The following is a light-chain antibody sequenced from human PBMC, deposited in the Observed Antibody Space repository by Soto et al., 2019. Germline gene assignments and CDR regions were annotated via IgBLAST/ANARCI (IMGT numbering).Light chain of an antibody. Sequence: ETVLTQSPGTLSLSPGERATLSCRVSQSISSNSLTWYQQKPGQAPRLLIYGASSRATGIPDRFSGSGSGTDFTLTISRLEPEDFAVYYCQQYGSSPRTFGQGTKVDIK. CDR3: QQYGSSPRT. CDR2: GAS. V-gene: IGKV3-20*01. J-gene: IGKJ1*01. CDR1: QSISSNS.